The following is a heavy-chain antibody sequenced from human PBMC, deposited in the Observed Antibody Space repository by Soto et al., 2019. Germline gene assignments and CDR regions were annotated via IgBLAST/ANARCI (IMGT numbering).Heavy chain of an antibody. D-gene: IGHD2-2*01. CDR1: EFTFSPYP. V-gene: IGHV3-30-3*02. CDR3: AKYQSASSNSYHAMDV. Sequence: QEQLVESGGGVVQPGRPLRLSCAAAEFTFSPYPMHWVRQAPGKGLEWVAVISFDGPTKYYADSVKGRFAISRDTSMNTLYLQMNSLRTEDTAVYYCAKYQSASSNSYHAMDVWGPGTTVTVSS. CDR2: ISFDGPTK. J-gene: IGHJ6*02.